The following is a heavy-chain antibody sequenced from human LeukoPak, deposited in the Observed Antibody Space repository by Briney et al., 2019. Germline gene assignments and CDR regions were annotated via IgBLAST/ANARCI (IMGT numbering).Heavy chain of an antibody. J-gene: IGHJ2*01. CDR1: GFTFSSYS. V-gene: IGHV3-48*01. CDR3: ARGTQVLRYFDWLLYDWYFDL. D-gene: IGHD3-9*01. Sequence: QAGGSLRLSCAASGFTFSSYSMNWVRQAPGKGLEWVSYISSSSSTIYYADSVKGRFTISRDNAKNSLYLQMNSLRAEDTAVYYCARGTQVLRYFDWLLYDWYFDLWGRGTLVTVSS. CDR2: ISSSSSTI.